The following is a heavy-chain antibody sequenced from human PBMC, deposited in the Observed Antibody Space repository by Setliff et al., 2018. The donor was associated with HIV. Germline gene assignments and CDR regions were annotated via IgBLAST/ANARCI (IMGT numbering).Heavy chain of an antibody. CDR1: GGSIVNNNYY. CDR3: ARGYSSSWYDY. D-gene: IGHD6-13*01. CDR2: VYYRGST. J-gene: IGHJ4*02. V-gene: IGHV4-39*07. Sequence: SETLSLTCIVSGGSIVNNNYYWGWIRQPPGKGLEWIGSVYYRGSTNYNPSLKSRVTISLDTSNDRFSLRLSSVTAADTAVYYCARGYSSSWYDYWGQGTLVTVSS.